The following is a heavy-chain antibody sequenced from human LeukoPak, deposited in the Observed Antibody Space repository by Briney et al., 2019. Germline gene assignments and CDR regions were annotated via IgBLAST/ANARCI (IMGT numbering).Heavy chain of an antibody. V-gene: IGHV4-39*01. CDR3: ARHGKGGATDAFDI. CDR1: GGSISSSSYY. D-gene: IGHD1-26*01. J-gene: IGHJ3*02. Sequence: SETLSLTCTVSGGSISSSSYYWGWIRQPPGKGLEWSGSIYYSGSTYYNPSLKSRVTISVDTSKNQFSLKLSSVTAADTAVYYCARHGKGGATDAFDIWGQGTMVTVSS. CDR2: IYYSGST.